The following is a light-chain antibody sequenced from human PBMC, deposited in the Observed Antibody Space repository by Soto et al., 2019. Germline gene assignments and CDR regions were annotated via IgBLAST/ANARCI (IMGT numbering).Light chain of an antibody. CDR3: QHYSSYPRT. CDR2: DAS. V-gene: IGKV1-5*01. Sequence: IQMTQSPCTLSVSGRDRVIITCRASESSNGWLAWYQQKPGRAPRILIYDASKLEPGVPSRLSVSGSGAEYTLTMSSRQSDDFATYYCQHYSSYPRTFGGWTKV. J-gene: IGKJ4*01. CDR1: ESSNGW.